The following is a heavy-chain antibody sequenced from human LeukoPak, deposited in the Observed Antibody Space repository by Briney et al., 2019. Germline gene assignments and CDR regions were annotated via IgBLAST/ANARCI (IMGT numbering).Heavy chain of an antibody. Sequence: GGSLRLSCAASGFTFSDYAMHWVRQAPGKGLEWVAVISKDGSDKYYPGSVRGRFTISRDNSKYTIYLQMDSLRAEDTAIYYCARDYWWNYDYWGQGTLVTVSS. CDR1: GFTFSDYA. V-gene: IGHV3-30-3*01. J-gene: IGHJ4*02. CDR3: ARDYWWNYDY. D-gene: IGHD1-7*01. CDR2: ISKDGSDK.